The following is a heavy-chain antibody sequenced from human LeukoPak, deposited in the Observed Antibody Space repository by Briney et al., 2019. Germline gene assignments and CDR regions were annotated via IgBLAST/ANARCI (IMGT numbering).Heavy chain of an antibody. J-gene: IGHJ4*02. CDR1: GFTFDDYG. Sequence: GGSLRLSCAASGFTFDDYGMSWVRQAPGKGLKWVSGINWNGGSTGYADSVKGRFTISRDSAKNSLYLQMNSLRAEDTAVYYCAKDRWLQGYFDYWGQGTLVTVSS. D-gene: IGHD5-24*01. CDR2: INWNGGST. CDR3: AKDRWLQGYFDY. V-gene: IGHV3-20*04.